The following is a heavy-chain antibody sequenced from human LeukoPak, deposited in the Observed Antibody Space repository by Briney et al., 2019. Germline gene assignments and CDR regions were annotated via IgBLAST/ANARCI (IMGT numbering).Heavy chain of an antibody. V-gene: IGHV1-18*01. Sequence: ASVKVSCKASGYTFKSYGIIWVRQAPGQGLEWMGYISPASGRTTYAQNLQGRVTLTTDTPTTTAHMELRSLRSDDTAVYYCARDPRYSTRSPMDVWGKGTTVTVSS. D-gene: IGHD2-2*01. CDR1: GYTFKSYG. CDR3: ARDPRYSTRSPMDV. CDR2: ISPASGRT. J-gene: IGHJ6*04.